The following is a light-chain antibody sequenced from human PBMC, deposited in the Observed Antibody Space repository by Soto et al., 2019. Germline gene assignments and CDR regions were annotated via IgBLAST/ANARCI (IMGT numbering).Light chain of an antibody. J-gene: IGLJ1*01. V-gene: IGLV2-11*01. CDR2: DVS. Sequence: QSVLTQPRSVSGSPGQSVTISCAGTSSDVGGYNYVSWYQQHPGKAPKLMIYDVSKRPSGVPDRFSGSKSGNTASLTISGLQADDEADYYCCSYAGRYTYVFGTWTKVTVL. CDR3: CSYAGRYTYV. CDR1: SSDVGGYNY.